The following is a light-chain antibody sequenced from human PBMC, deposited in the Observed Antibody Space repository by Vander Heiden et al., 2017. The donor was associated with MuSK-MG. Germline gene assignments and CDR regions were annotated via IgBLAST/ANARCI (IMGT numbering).Light chain of an antibody. V-gene: IGKV3-20*01. Sequence: IVLTQSPVTLSLSLGERATLSCRASQSVPFSSLAWYQQKPGQAPRLLIYDASTRATGIPDRFSGSGSGTDFTLIISRLAPEDFAVYCCQQEGSSPWTFGQGTKVXIK. CDR3: QQEGSSPWT. CDR2: DAS. CDR1: QSVPFSS. J-gene: IGKJ1*01.